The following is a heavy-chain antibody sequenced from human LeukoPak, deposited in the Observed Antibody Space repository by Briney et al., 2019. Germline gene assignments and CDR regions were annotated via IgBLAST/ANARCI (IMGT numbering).Heavy chain of an antibody. CDR2: ISYSGST. D-gene: IGHD3-22*01. V-gene: IGHV4-39*07. CDR3: ARAGNGYYPFDY. J-gene: IGHJ4*02. Sequence: SETPSLTCTVSGGSISSSSYYWGWIRQPPGKGLEWIGSISYSGSTYYNPSLKSRVTISVDTSKNQFSLILTSVTAADTAVYYCARAGNGYYPFDYWGQGTLVTVSS. CDR1: GGSISSSSYY.